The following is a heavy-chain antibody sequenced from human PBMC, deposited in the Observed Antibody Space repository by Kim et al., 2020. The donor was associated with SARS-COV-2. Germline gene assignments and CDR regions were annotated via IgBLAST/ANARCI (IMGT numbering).Heavy chain of an antibody. CDR1: GGSITSYY. CDR2: IYYSGTT. J-gene: IGHJ4*02. D-gene: IGHD5-12*01. V-gene: IGHV4-59*13. Sequence: SETLSLTCTVSGGSITSYYWSWIRQPPGKGLEWIGYIYYSGTTNYSPSLKSRVTISIATSKKQFSLSLTSVTAADTAVYYCAMGDGYNFSFDFWGQGTLVTVSS. CDR3: AMGDGYNFSFDF.